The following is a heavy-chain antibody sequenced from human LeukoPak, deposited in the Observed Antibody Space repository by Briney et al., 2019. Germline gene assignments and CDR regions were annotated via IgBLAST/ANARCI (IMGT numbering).Heavy chain of an antibody. Sequence: GGSLRLSCAASGFTFTTYAMHWVRQAPGKGLEWVVLISYDGVNKYYADSVKGRFTISRDNSKNMLYLQLNSLRAEDTAVYYCARGSNYDSYYWGQGTLVTVSP. CDR2: ISYDGVNK. CDR1: GFTFTTYA. J-gene: IGHJ4*02. D-gene: IGHD3-22*01. V-gene: IGHV3-30-3*01. CDR3: ARGSNYDSYY.